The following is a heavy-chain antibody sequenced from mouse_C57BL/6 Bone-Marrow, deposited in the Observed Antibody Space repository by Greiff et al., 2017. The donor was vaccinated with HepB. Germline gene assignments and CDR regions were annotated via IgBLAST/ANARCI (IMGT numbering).Heavy chain of an antibody. V-gene: IGHV1-42*01. CDR1: GYSFTGYY. J-gene: IGHJ3*01. CDR3: ARYYYYGSSPWFAY. Sequence: VHVKQSGPELVKPGASVKISCKASGYSFTGYYMNWVKQSPEKSLEWIGEINPSTGGTTYNQKFKAKATLTVDKSSSTAYMQLKSLTSEDSAVYYCARYYYYGSSPWFAYWGQGTLVTVSA. CDR2: INPSTGGT. D-gene: IGHD1-1*01.